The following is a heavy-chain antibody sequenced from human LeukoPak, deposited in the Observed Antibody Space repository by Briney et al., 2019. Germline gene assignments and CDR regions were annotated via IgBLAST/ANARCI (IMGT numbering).Heavy chain of an antibody. V-gene: IGHV3-74*01. Sequence: GGSLRLSCTASGFSFSGHWMHWARQLPGKGLVWVSRIGPTGSTTSYADSVKGRFTVSRDNAKNALYLQVNNLRAEDTAVYYCARGPNSNWSGLDFWGQGTLLTVSS. J-gene: IGHJ4*02. CDR1: GFSFSGHW. CDR3: ARGPNSNWSGLDF. CDR2: IGPTGSTT. D-gene: IGHD6-6*01.